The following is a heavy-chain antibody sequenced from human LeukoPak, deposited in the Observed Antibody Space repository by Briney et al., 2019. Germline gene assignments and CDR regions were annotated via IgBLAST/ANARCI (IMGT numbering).Heavy chain of an antibody. CDR3: ARSRWSGYVDY. Sequence: PGGSLRLSCAASGFTFSSYWMSWVRQAPGKGLEWVANIKQDGSEKYYVDSVKGRFTISRHNAKNTLYLQMNSLRGEDTAIYYCARSRWSGYVDYWGQGTVVTVSS. V-gene: IGHV3-7*01. D-gene: IGHD3-3*01. CDR2: IKQDGSEK. J-gene: IGHJ4*02. CDR1: GFTFSSYW.